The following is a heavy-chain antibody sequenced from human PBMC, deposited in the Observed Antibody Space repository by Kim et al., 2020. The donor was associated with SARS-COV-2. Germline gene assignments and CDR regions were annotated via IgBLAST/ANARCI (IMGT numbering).Heavy chain of an antibody. V-gene: IGHV4-30-4*01. CDR3: TGARDRGYGNW. D-gene: IGHD5-12*01. CDR2: FYYSRSS. J-gene: IGHJ5*01. Sequence: SETLSLTCTVSGGSISSGDYYWSWIRPPPGKGLKWIGYFYYSRSSYYNPSLRSRVTIAVYTTKNHFSLKLISVAAADAALYYCTGARDRGYGNW. CDR1: GGSISSGDYY.